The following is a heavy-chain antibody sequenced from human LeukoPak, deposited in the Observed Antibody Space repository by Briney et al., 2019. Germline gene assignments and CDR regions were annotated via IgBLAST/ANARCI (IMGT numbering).Heavy chain of an antibody. D-gene: IGHD6-19*01. CDR1: GFTFSSYG. J-gene: IGHJ4*02. CDR3: ARDHYSSGWYVFDY. V-gene: IGHV3-30*02. Sequence: PGGSLRLSCAASGFTFSSYGMHWVRQAPGKGLEWVAFIRYDGSNKYYADSVKGRFTISRDNSKNTLYLQMNSLRAEDTAVYYCARDHYSSGWYVFDYWGQGTLVTVSS. CDR2: IRYDGSNK.